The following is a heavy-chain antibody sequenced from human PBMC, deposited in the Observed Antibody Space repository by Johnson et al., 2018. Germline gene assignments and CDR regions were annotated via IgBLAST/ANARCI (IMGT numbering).Heavy chain of an antibody. D-gene: IGHD3-10*01. Sequence: VQLVQSGGGVVQPGRSLRLSCAASGFTFSSYDMHWVRQATGKGLEWVSAIGTAGDTYYPGSVKGRFTISRENAKNSLYLKMNSLRAGDTAGYYCARATPLVKARWFGEEDYYYGMDVWGQGTTVTVSS. J-gene: IGHJ6*02. CDR2: IGTAGDT. CDR1: GFTFSSYD. V-gene: IGHV3-13*01. CDR3: ARATPLVKARWFGEEDYYYGMDV.